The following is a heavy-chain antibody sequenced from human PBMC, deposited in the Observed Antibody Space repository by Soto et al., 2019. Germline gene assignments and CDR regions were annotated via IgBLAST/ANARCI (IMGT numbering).Heavy chain of an antibody. Sequence: QVQLQESGPGPVKPSQTLSLTCTVSGGSISSDDYYWSWIRQPPGKGLEWIGYIYYSGGTYYNPSIQSRVTISVDTSKSQFSLKLSSVTAADTALYYCAILSAGDRSRAEYFQYWGQGTLVTVSS. V-gene: IGHV4-30-4*01. CDR3: AILSAGDRSRAEYFQY. D-gene: IGHD3-10*01. CDR2: IYYSGGT. J-gene: IGHJ1*01. CDR1: GGSISSDDYY.